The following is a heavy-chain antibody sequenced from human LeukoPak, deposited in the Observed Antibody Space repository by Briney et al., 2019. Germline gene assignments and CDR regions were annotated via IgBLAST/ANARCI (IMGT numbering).Heavy chain of an antibody. J-gene: IGHJ4*02. Sequence: ETLSLTCTVSGVSINSYSWSWVRQAPGKGLEWVSAISGSGGSTYYADSVKGRFTISRDNSKNTLYLQMNSLRAEDTAVYYCAKFRVFDYWGQGTLVTVSS. CDR2: ISGSGGST. V-gene: IGHV3-23*01. CDR3: AKFRVFDY. D-gene: IGHD3-10*01. CDR1: GVSINSYS.